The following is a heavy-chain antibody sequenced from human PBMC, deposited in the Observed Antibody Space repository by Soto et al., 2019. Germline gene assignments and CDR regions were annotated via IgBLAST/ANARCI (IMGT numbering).Heavy chain of an antibody. V-gene: IGHV1-69*01. CDR2: IIPIFGTA. J-gene: IGHJ6*02. CDR3: ARDWARYGPGSYSRRPNYYYYGMDV. Sequence: QVQLVQSGAEVKKPGSSVKVSCKASGGTFSSYAISWVRQAPGQGLEWMGGIIPIFGTANYAQKFQGRVTITADESTSTAYRELSSLRSEDTAVYYCARDWARYGPGSYSRRPNYYYYGMDVWGQGTTVTVSS. D-gene: IGHD3-10*01. CDR1: GGTFSSYA.